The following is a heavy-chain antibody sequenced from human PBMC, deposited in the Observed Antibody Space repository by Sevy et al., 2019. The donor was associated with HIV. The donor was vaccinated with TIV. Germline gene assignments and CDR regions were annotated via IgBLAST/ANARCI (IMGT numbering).Heavy chain of an antibody. J-gene: IGHJ6*03. CDR2: IYYSGST. Sequence: SETLSLTCTVSGGSISSYYWSWIRQPPGKGLEWIGYIYYSGSTNCNPSLKSRVTISVDTSKNQFSLKLSSVTAADTAVYYCARGTYYYGSGSYYRFLYYYYYMDVWGKGTTVTVSS. CDR3: ARGTYYYGSGSYYRFLYYYYYMDV. D-gene: IGHD3-10*01. V-gene: IGHV4-59*01. CDR1: GGSISSYY.